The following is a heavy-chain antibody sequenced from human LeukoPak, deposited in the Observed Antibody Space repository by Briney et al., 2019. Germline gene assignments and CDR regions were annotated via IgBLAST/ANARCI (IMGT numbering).Heavy chain of an antibody. CDR2: IYPGDSDT. Sequence: GESLKISCKGSGYSFTSYWIGWVGQMPGKGLEWMGIIYPGDSDTRYSPSFQGQVTISADKSISTAYLQWSSLKASDTAMYYCARRGDCGGDCYYFDYWGQGTLVTVSS. D-gene: IGHD2-21*02. CDR1: GYSFTSYW. J-gene: IGHJ4*02. V-gene: IGHV5-51*01. CDR3: ARRGDCGGDCYYFDY.